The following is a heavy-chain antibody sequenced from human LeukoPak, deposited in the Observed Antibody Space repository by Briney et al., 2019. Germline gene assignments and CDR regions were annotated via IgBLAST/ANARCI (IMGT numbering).Heavy chain of an antibody. V-gene: IGHV3-48*01. Sequence: GGSLRLSCEASGFTFSSYNMNWVRQPPGKGLEWVSYISGSGTTIYYADSVRGRFTISRDNAKSSLYLQMKSLRAEDTAVYYCARGGGSYVNWFDPWGQGTLVTVST. CDR2: ISGSGTTI. CDR1: GFTFSSYN. D-gene: IGHD1-26*01. J-gene: IGHJ5*02. CDR3: ARGGGSYVNWFDP.